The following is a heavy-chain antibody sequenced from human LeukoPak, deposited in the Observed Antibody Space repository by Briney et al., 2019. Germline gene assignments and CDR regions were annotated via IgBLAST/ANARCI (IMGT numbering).Heavy chain of an antibody. CDR3: ARDSGSYAFDY. CDR1: GGSFNSYY. V-gene: IGHV4-59*01. J-gene: IGHJ4*02. Sequence: SETLSLTCTVSGGSFNSYYWSWIRQPPGKGLEWIGYIYYSGSTNYNPSLKSRVTISVDTSKNQFSLKLSSVTAADTAVYYCARDSGSYAFDYWGQGTLVTASS. D-gene: IGHD1-26*01. CDR2: IYYSGST.